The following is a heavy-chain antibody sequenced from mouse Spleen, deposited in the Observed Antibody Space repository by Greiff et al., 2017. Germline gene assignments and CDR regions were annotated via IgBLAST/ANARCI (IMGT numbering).Heavy chain of an antibody. CDR2: ISSGGGST. D-gene: IGHD1-1*01. Sequence: DVKLQESGGGLVKPGGSLKLSCAASGFAFSSYDMSWVRQTPEKRLEWVAYISSGGGSTYYPDTVKGRFTISRDNAKNTLYLQMSSLKSEDTAMYYCARHYGSSYWFAYWGQGTLVTVSA. CDR3: ARHYGSSYWFAY. V-gene: IGHV5-12-1*01. CDR1: GFAFSSYD. J-gene: IGHJ3*01.